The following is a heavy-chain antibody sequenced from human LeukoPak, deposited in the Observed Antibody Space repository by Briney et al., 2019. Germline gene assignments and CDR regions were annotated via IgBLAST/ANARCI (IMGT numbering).Heavy chain of an antibody. D-gene: IGHD1-26*01. V-gene: IGHV1-2*02. CDR1: GGTFSSYA. Sequence: GASVKVSCKASGGTFSSYAISWVRQAPGQGLEWMAWLNPNSGGTNYAQKFQGRVTVTRDTSISTAYMELTSLRSDDTAVYYCARDQGGSYDKFDNWGQGTLVTVSS. CDR2: LNPNSGGT. J-gene: IGHJ4*02. CDR3: ARDQGGSYDKFDN.